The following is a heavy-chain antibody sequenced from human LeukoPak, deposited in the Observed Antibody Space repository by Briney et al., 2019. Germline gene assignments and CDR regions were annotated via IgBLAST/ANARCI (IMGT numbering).Heavy chain of an antibody. Sequence: PGGSLRLSCAASGFTFSSYWMSWVRQAPGKGLEWVANIKQDGSEKSYVDSVKGRFTISRDNAKNSLYLQMNSLRAEDTAVFYCARAAYDYGDYRNRFDPWGQGTLVTVSS. CDR2: IKQDGSEK. CDR3: ARAAYDYGDYRNRFDP. D-gene: IGHD4-17*01. V-gene: IGHV3-7*01. J-gene: IGHJ5*02. CDR1: GFTFSSYW.